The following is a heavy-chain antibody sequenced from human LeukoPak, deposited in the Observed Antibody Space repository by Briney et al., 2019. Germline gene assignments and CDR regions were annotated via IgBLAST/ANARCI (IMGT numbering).Heavy chain of an antibody. CDR1: GGSISSYY. D-gene: IGHD6-19*01. CDR2: IYYSGST. Sequence: SETLSLTCTVSGGSISSYYWSWIRQPPGKGLEWIGYIYYSGSTNYNPSLKSRVTISVDTSKNQFSLKLSSVTAADTAVYYCARSEKKSEWVYSSGWYTHYYGMDVWGQGTTVTVSS. J-gene: IGHJ6*02. CDR3: ARSEKKSEWVYSSGWYTHYYGMDV. V-gene: IGHV4-59*08.